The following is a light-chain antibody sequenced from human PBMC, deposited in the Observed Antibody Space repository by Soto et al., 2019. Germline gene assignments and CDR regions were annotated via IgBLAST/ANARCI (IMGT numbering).Light chain of an antibody. J-gene: IGKJ1*01. CDR1: QSVSSN. CDR3: QQYNNWPPVT. Sequence: EIVMTQSPATLSVSPGERATLSCRASQSVSSNLAWYQQKAGQAPRLLIYGASTRATGIPARFSGSGSRTEFTLTISILQSEAFAVYYCQQYNNWPPVTFGQGTKVEIK. CDR2: GAS. V-gene: IGKV3-15*01.